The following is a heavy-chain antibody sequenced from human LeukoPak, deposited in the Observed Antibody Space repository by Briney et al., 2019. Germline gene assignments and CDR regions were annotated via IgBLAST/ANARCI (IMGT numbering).Heavy chain of an antibody. D-gene: IGHD3-16*01. CDR2: ISAYNGNT. J-gene: IGHJ6*02. CDR1: GYTFTSYG. V-gene: IGHV1-18*01. Sequence: ASVKVSCKASGYTFTSYGISWVRQAPGQGLEWMGWISAYNGNTTYAQKLQGRVTMTTDTSTSTAYMELRGLRSDDTAVYYCARVGVGYYYYYYGMDVWGQGTTVTVSS. CDR3: ARVGVGYYYYYYGMDV.